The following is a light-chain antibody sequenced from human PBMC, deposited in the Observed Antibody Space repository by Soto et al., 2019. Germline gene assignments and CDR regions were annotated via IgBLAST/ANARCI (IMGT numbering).Light chain of an antibody. CDR3: QQYNNWITWT. Sequence: EIGMTHSPATLSVSPGERATLSCRAIQSVSSNLAWYQQKPGQAPRLLIYGASTRATGIPARFSGSGSGTEFTITIGSLQSEDFAVYYCQQYNNWITWTFGQGTKVDIK. J-gene: IGKJ1*01. V-gene: IGKV3-15*01. CDR2: GAS. CDR1: QSVSSN.